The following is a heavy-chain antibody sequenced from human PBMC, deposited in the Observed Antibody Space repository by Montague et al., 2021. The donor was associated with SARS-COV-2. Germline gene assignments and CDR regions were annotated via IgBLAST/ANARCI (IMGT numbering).Heavy chain of an antibody. D-gene: IGHD3-10*01. V-gene: IGHV4-39*01. CDR1: GGSISSSSYY. J-gene: IGHJ4*02. CDR3: ARREDYYGSGSYPN. Sequence: TLSLTVPVSGGSISSSSYYWGWIRQPPGKGLEWIGSIYYSGSTYYNPSLKSRVTISVDTSKNQFSLKLSSVTAADTAVYYCARREDYYGSGSYPNWGQGTLVTVSS. CDR2: IYYSGST.